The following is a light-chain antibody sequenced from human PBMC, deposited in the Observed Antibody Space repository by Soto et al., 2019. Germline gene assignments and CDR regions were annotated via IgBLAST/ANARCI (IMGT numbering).Light chain of an antibody. CDR1: QSVVDSFNNKKY. J-gene: IGKJ3*01. Sequence: DIVMTQSPDSLAVSLGERATINCKSSQSVVDSFNNKKYLAWYQHKAGQPPRLLMYWASTRESDVPDRFSGSGSGTDFTLTISSLQAEDVAVYYCQQYYISPLTFGPGTKVDIK. CDR2: WAS. CDR3: QQYYISPLT. V-gene: IGKV4-1*01.